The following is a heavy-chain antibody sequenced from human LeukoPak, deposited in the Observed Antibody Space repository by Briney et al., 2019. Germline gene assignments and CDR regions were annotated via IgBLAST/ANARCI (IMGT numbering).Heavy chain of an antibody. J-gene: IGHJ4*02. CDR1: GGSISSYY. V-gene: IGHV4-59*01. CDR3: ARAVAARRYFDY. CDR2: IYYSGST. Sequence: PSETLSLTCTVSGGSISSYYWSWIRQPPGKGLEWIGYIYYSGSTNYNPFLKSRVTISVDTSKNQFSLKLSSVTAADTAVYYCARAVAARRYFDYWGQGTLVTVSS. D-gene: IGHD6-19*01.